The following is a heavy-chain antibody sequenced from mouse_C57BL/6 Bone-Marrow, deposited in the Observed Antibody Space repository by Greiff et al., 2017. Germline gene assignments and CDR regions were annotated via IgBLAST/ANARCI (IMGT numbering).Heavy chain of an antibody. V-gene: IGHV1-20*01. CDR3: AREGDYYGSSPYAMDY. D-gene: IGHD1-1*01. J-gene: IGHJ4*01. Sequence: VQLQQPGPELVKPGDSVKISCKASGYSFTGYFMNWVMQSHGKSLEWIGRINPYNGDTFYNQKFKGKATLTVDKSSSTAHMELRSLTSEDSAVYYGAREGDYYGSSPYAMDYWGQGTSVTVSS. CDR2: INPYNGDT. CDR1: GYSFTGYF.